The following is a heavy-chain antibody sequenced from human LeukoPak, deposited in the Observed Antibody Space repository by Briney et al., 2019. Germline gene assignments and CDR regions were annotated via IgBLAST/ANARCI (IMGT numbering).Heavy chain of an antibody. CDR2: ITSSSSTI. V-gene: IGHV3-48*02. CDR3: ARESLQCNGDTCYSSYYFDY. CDR1: GFTFSTYS. J-gene: IGHJ4*02. Sequence: TGGSLRLSCAASGFTFSTYSINWVRQAPGKGLEWVSHITSSSSTIYYADSVKGRFTISRDNAKNSLYLQMNSLRDEDTAVYYCARESLQCNGDTCYSSYYFDYWGQGTLVTVSS. D-gene: IGHD2-15*01.